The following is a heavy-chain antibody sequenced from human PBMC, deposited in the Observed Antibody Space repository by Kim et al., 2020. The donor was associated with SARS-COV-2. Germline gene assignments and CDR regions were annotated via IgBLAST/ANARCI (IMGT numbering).Heavy chain of an antibody. Sequence: GGSLRLSCAVSGIPFSDAWFNWVRQSPGKGLEWVGRIKSKTDGGTADLAAPVKGGFAISRDDSKNTLYLLMNNVETDDSAVYYCTTVSMRWGQGTLVTVSS. V-gene: IGHV3-15*01. J-gene: IGHJ1*01. CDR1: GIPFSDAW. D-gene: IGHD2-2*01. CDR3: TTVSMR. CDR2: IKSKTDGGTA.